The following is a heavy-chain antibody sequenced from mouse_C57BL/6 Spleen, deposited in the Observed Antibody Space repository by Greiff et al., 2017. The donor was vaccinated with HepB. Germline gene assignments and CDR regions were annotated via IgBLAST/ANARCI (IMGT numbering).Heavy chain of an antibody. CDR1: GYTFTSYW. V-gene: IGHV1-53*01. Sequence: VQLQQPGTELVKPGASVKLSCKASGYTFTSYWMHWVKQRPGQGLEWIGNINPSNGGTNYNEKFKSKATLTVDKSSSTAYMQLSSLTSEDSAVYYCARSRPNYYGSSYDYAMDYWGQGTSVTVSS. CDR3: ARSRPNYYGSSYDYAMDY. D-gene: IGHD1-1*01. CDR2: INPSNGGT. J-gene: IGHJ4*01.